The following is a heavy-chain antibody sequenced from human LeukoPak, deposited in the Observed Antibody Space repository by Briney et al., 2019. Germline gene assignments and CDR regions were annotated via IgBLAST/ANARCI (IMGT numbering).Heavy chain of an antibody. J-gene: IGHJ4*02. CDR3: ARDDGSRARYFDS. Sequence: GASVKVSCKASGYTFSSYAISWVRQAPGQGLEWIGWISAYNGNTNYAQKLQGRVTMTTDTSTSTAYMELRSLRSDDTALYFCARDDGSRARYFDSWGQGTLVTVSS. D-gene: IGHD2-2*01. CDR2: ISAYNGNT. V-gene: IGHV1-18*01. CDR1: GYTFSSYA.